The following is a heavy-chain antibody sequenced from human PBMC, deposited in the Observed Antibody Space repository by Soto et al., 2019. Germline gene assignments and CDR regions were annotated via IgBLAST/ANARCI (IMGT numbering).Heavy chain of an antibody. CDR3: ARKFRSGYYPPDMDV. CDR2: INHSGST. D-gene: IGHD3-3*01. Sequence: SETLSLTCAVYGGSFSGYYWSWIRQPPGKGLEWIGEINHSGSTNYNPSLKSRVTISVDTCKNQFSLKLSSVTAADTAVYYCARKFRSGYYPPDMDVWGQGTTVTVSS. CDR1: GGSFSGYY. J-gene: IGHJ6*02. V-gene: IGHV4-34*01.